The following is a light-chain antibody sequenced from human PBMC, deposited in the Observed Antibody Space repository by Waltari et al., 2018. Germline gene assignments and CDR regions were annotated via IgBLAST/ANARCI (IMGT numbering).Light chain of an antibody. CDR1: NIGSKN. CDR2: NDR. Sequence: YVLTQPPSVSVAPGETARISCGGNNIGSKNVYWYQQKAGQAPVLVVYNDRDRPSGIPGRFSGSNSGNTATLTSSRVEAGDEADYYCQVWDTNSGEVFGGGTKVTVL. CDR3: QVWDTNSGEV. V-gene: IGLV3-21*02. J-gene: IGLJ2*01.